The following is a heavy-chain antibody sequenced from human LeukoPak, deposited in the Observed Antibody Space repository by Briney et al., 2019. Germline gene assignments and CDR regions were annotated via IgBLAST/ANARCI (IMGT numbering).Heavy chain of an antibody. J-gene: IGHJ6*03. CDR3: ARDRDSSGWYGDYYYYYYMDV. V-gene: IGHV1-2*02. D-gene: IGHD6-19*01. CDR2: INTNSGGT. Sequence: GASVKVSCKASGYTFTGYYMHWVRQAPGQGLEWMGWINTNSGGTNYAQKFQGRVTMTTDTSTSTAYMELRSLRSDDTAVYYCARDRDSSGWYGDYYYYYYMDVWGKGTTVTVSS. CDR1: GYTFTGYY.